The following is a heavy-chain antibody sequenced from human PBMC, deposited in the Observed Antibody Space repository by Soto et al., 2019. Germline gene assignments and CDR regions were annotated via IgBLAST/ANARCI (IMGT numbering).Heavy chain of an antibody. CDR1: GGTFSSYA. CDR3: ARGPRTTYTSFDY. Sequence: SVKVSCKASGGTFSSYAISWVRQAPGQGLEWMGGIIPIFGTANYAQKFQGRVTITADESTSTAYMELSSLRPEDTAVYYCARGPRTTYTSFDYWGQGTLVTVSS. V-gene: IGHV1-69*13. CDR2: IIPIFGTA. J-gene: IGHJ4*02. D-gene: IGHD1-20*01.